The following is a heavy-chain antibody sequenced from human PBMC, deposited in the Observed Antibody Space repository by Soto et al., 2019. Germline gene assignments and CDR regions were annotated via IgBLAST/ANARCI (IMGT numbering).Heavy chain of an antibody. D-gene: IGHD4-17*01. J-gene: IGHJ3*02. V-gene: IGHV3-33*01. CDR2: IWYDGSNK. CDR1: GFTFSSYG. CDR3: AREYGDFSRAFDI. Sequence: GGSLRLSCAASGFTFSSYGMHWVRQAPGKGLEWVAVIWYDGSNKYYADSVKGRFTISRDNSKNTLYLQMNSLRAEDTAVYYCAREYGDFSRAFDIWGQGTMVTVSS.